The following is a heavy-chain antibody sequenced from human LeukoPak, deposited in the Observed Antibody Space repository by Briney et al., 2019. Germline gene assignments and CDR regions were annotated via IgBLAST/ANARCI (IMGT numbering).Heavy chain of an antibody. CDR1: GFTFSSYG. CDR2: MSYDGSNK. V-gene: IGHV3-30*18. CDR3: AKDSSGGWLRSYYFDS. D-gene: IGHD5-24*01. J-gene: IGHJ4*02. Sequence: PGGSLRLSCAASGFTFSSYGMHWVRQAPGKGLEWVAVMSYDGSNKDYADSVKGRFTISRDNYKNTLYAQMNSLRAEDTAVYYCAKDSSGGWLRSYYFDSWGQGTLVTVSS.